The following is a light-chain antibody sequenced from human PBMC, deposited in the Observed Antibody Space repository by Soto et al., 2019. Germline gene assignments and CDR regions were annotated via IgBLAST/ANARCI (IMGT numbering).Light chain of an antibody. CDR3: QQRSDWPPIT. CDR2: GAS. V-gene: IGKV3-11*01. CDR1: QSVSSY. J-gene: IGKJ5*01. Sequence: IVLTQSPATLSLSPGERATLFCRASQSVSSYLAWYQQKPGQAPRLLIYGASSRATGMPDRFSGSGSGTDFTLTISRLEPEDFAVYHCQQRSDWPPITFGQGTRLEIK.